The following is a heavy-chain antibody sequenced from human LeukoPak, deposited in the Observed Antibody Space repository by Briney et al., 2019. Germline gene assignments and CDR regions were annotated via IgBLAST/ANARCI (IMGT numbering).Heavy chain of an antibody. Sequence: SETLSLTCTVSGGSISSYYWSWIRQPPGKGLEWIGYIYYSGSTNYNPSLKSRVTIPVDTSKNQFSLKLSSVTAADTAVYYCASVTIFGVVGAFDIWGQGTMVTVSS. CDR2: IYYSGST. CDR3: ASVTIFGVVGAFDI. CDR1: GGSISSYY. J-gene: IGHJ3*02. V-gene: IGHV4-59*01. D-gene: IGHD3-3*01.